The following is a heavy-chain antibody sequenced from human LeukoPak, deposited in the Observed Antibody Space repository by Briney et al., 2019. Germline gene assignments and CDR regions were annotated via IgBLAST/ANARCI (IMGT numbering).Heavy chain of an antibody. CDR1: GYTFSSYG. V-gene: IGHV1-18*01. Sequence: GASVKASCKASGYTFSSYGISWVRQAPGQGLEWMGWISAYNGNTNYAQKLQGRVTMTTDTSTSTAYMELRSLRSDDTAVYYCARAGGSGYYDSSGYYPHAFDIWGQGTMVTVSS. CDR3: ARAGGSGYYDSSGYYPHAFDI. D-gene: IGHD3-22*01. J-gene: IGHJ3*02. CDR2: ISAYNGNT.